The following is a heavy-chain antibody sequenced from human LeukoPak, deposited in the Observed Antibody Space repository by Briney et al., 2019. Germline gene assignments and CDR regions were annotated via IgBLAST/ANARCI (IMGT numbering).Heavy chain of an antibody. V-gene: IGHV4-31*03. CDR1: GGSISSGGYY. CDR3: ARDLNYYGSGLNYYYGMDV. J-gene: IGHJ6*02. CDR2: IYYSGST. D-gene: IGHD3-10*01. Sequence: SQTLCLTRTVSGGSISSGGYYWSWIRQHPGKGLEWIGYIYYSGSTYYNPSLKSRVTISVDTSKNQFSLKLSSVTAADTAVYYCARDLNYYGSGLNYYYGMDVWGQGTTVTVSS.